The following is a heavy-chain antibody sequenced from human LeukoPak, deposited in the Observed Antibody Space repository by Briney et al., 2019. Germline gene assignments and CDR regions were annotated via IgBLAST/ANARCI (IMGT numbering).Heavy chain of an antibody. V-gene: IGHV3-30*09. D-gene: IGHD2-2*02. Sequence: GGSLRLSCAASGFTFSSYDMHWVRQAPGKGLEWVAVISYDRSNKYYADSVKGRFAISRDNSKNTVYLQMNSLRVEDTAVYYCARANTPFADYWGQGTLVTVSS. CDR3: ARANTPFADY. CDR1: GFTFSSYD. J-gene: IGHJ4*02. CDR2: ISYDRSNK.